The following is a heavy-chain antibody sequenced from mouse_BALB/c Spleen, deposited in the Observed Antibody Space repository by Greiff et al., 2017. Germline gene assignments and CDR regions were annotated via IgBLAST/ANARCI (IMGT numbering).Heavy chain of an antibody. D-gene: IGHD4-1*01. CDR2: IYPGNVNT. CDR3: ARANWGGDY. V-gene: IGHV1-66*01. CDR1: GYTFTSYY. J-gene: IGHJ2*01. Sequence: QVQLKESGPELVKPGASVRISCKASGYTFTSYYIHWVKQRPGQGLEWIGWIYPGNVNTKYNEKFKGKATLTADKSSSTAYMQLSSLTSDDSAVYCCARANWGGDYWGQGTTLTVSA.